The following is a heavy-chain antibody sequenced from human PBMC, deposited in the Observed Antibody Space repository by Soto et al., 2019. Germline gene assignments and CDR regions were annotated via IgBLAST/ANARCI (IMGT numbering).Heavy chain of an antibody. D-gene: IGHD3-3*01. CDR2: ISSDGTNK. J-gene: IGHJ6*02. Sequence: QVQLVESGGGVVQPGRSLRLSCAASGFTFSSYAMHWVRQAPGKGLEWVAVISSDGTNKFYADSVRGRITISRDNSKNTLYLQMNSLRGEDSSVYYCARGTTLAIFDYGMDVWCHGTTVTVSS. V-gene: IGHV3-30-3*01. CDR1: GFTFSSYA. CDR3: ARGTTLAIFDYGMDV.